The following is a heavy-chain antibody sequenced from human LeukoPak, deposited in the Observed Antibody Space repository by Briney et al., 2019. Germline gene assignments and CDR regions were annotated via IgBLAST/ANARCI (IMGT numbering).Heavy chain of an antibody. CDR2: ISSSGSTI. V-gene: IGHV3-48*03. J-gene: IGHJ2*01. Sequence: GGSLRLSCAASGFTFSSYEMNWVRQAPGKGLKWVSYISSSGSTIYYADSVKGRFTISRDNAKNSLYLQMNSLRAEDTAVYYCARESAPVVAADGDWYFDLWGRGTLVTVSS. D-gene: IGHD2-15*01. CDR3: ARESAPVVAADGDWYFDL. CDR1: GFTFSSYE.